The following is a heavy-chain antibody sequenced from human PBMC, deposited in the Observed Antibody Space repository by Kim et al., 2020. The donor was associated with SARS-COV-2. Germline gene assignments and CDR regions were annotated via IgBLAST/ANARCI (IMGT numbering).Heavy chain of an antibody. CDR1: GFTFSSSW. J-gene: IGHJ4*02. Sequence: GGSLRLSCAASGFTFSSSWMSWVRQAPGKGLEWVANIKQDGSEKYYVDSVKGRFTISRDNAKNSLHLQMNSLRAEDTAVYYCARVIAATGSPWGYWGQGTLVTVSS. V-gene: IGHV3-7*05. D-gene: IGHD6-13*01. CDR2: IKQDGSEK. CDR3: ARVIAATGSPWGY.